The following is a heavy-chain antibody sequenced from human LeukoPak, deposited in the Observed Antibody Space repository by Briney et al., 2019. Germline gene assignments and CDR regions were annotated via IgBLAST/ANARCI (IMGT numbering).Heavy chain of an antibody. J-gene: IGHJ4*02. CDR3: AKASIAARHFDY. V-gene: IGHV3-23*01. CDR2: IGGSGGST. Sequence: GGSLRLSCAASGFTFSSYAMSWVRQAPGKGLEWVSAIGGSGGSTYYADSVKGRFTISRDTSKNTLYLRMNSLRAEDTAVYYCAKASIAARHFDYWGQGTLVTVSS. CDR1: GFTFSSYA. D-gene: IGHD6-6*01.